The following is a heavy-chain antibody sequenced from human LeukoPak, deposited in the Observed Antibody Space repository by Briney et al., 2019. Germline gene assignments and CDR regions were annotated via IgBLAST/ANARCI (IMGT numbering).Heavy chain of an antibody. CDR1: GFTFSSYS. V-gene: IGHV3-21*01. CDR3: ARVHGGVYYMDV. J-gene: IGHJ6*03. Sequence: GGSLRLSCAASGFTFSSYSMNWVRQAPGKGPEWVSSITSGSTYIYYADSVKGRFTISRDNAKNSQYLQMNSLRAEDTALYYCARVHGGVYYMDVWGKGTTVTVSS. CDR2: ITSGSTYI. D-gene: IGHD2-8*02.